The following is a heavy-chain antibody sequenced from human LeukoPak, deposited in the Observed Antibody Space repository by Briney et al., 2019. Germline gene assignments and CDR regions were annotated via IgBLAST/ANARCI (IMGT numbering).Heavy chain of an antibody. D-gene: IGHD3-3*01. V-gene: IGHV3-33*01. CDR2: IWYDGSNK. CDR1: GFTFSSYG. CDR3: ARDLRGVFGFLSFLDY. Sequence: GRSLRLSCAASGFTFSSYGMHWVRQAPGKGLGWVAVIWYDGSNKYYADSVKGRFTIYRDNSKNTLYLQMNSLRAEDTAVYYCARDLRGVFGFLSFLDYWGQGTLVTVSS. J-gene: IGHJ4*02.